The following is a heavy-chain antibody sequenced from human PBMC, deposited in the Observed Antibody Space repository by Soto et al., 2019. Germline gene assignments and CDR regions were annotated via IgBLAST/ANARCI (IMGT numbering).Heavy chain of an antibody. CDR3: ARDDSVVVVPAQDYYYGMDV. D-gene: IGHD2-2*01. V-gene: IGHV1-18*01. J-gene: IGHJ6*02. CDR1: CYTFTSYG. Sequence: GXSVKVSFKASCYTFTSYGISWVRQAPGQGLEWMGWISAYNGNTNYAQKLQGRVTMTTDTSTSTAYMELRSLRSDDTAVYYCARDDSVVVVPAQDYYYGMDVWGQGTTVTVSS. CDR2: ISAYNGNT.